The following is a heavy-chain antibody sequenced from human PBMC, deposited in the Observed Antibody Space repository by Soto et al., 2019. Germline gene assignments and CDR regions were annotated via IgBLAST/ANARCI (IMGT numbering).Heavy chain of an antibody. J-gene: IGHJ5*02. CDR2: IYHSGST. V-gene: IGHV4-4*02. CDR1: GGSISSSNW. CDR3: AAPRVAVPHTRYFDP. Sequence: PSETLSLTCAVSGGSISSSNWWSWVRQPPGKGLEWIGEIYHSGSTYYNPSLKSRVTISVDRSKNQFSLKLSSVTAADTAVYYCAAPRVAVPHTRYFDPWGQGTPVTVSS. D-gene: IGHD6-19*01.